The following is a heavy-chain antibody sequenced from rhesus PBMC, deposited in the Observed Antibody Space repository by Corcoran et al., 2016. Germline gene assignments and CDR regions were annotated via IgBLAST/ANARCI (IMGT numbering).Heavy chain of an antibody. CDR3: ASSPSGSWDYFDH. CDR2: IRSGGRT. Sequence: QVQLQQWGEGLVKPSETLSLTCAVYGGSISSNYWSWIRQPPGKGLEWIGRIRSGGRTNYNPSLKIRVTISIDTSKNPVSRKLSSVTAADTAVYYCASSPSGSWDYFDHWGQGALVTVSS. D-gene: IGHD6-25*01. J-gene: IGHJ4*01. V-gene: IGHV4-160*01. CDR1: GGSISSNY.